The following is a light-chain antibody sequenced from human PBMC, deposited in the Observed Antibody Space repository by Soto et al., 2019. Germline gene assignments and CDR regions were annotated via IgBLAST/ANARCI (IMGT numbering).Light chain of an antibody. CDR1: QSVSSNY. V-gene: IGKV3-20*01. Sequence: ESVLTQSPGTLSLSPGERATLSCRASQSVSSNYLAWYQQKPGQGPRLLIYGASSRATGIPDRFSGSASGTDFTLTISRLEPEDFAVYYCQQYGNSPLTFGGGTKVEIK. CDR2: GAS. J-gene: IGKJ4*01. CDR3: QQYGNSPLT.